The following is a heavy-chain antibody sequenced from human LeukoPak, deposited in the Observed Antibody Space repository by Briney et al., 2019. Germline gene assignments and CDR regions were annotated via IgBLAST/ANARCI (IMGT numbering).Heavy chain of an antibody. Sequence: ASVKVSCKASGYTFTGYYMHWVRQAPGQGLEWMGWINPNSGGTNYAQKFQGRVTITADKSTSTAYMELSSLRSEDTAVYYCARDPPLQYSGYVSYYYYGMDVWGQGTTVTVSS. CDR2: INPNSGGT. CDR1: GYTFTGYY. V-gene: IGHV1-2*02. CDR3: ARDPPLQYSGYVSYYYYGMDV. D-gene: IGHD5-12*01. J-gene: IGHJ6*02.